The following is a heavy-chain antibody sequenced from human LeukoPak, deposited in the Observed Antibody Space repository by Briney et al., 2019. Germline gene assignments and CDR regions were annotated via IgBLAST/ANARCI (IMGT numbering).Heavy chain of an antibody. CDR1: GYTFTGYY. V-gene: IGHV1-2*02. CDR3: ARKRVPVVVAATNWDPFDY. CDR2: INPNSGGT. D-gene: IGHD2-15*01. J-gene: IGHJ4*02. Sequence: EASVKVSCKASGYTFTGYYMHWARQAPGQGLEWMGWINPNSGGTNYAQKFQGRVTMTRDTSISTAYMELSRLRSDDTAVYYCARKRVPVVVAATNWDPFDYWGQGTLVTVSS.